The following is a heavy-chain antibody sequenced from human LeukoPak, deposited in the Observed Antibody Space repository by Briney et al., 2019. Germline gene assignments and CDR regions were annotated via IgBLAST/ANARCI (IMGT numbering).Heavy chain of an antibody. CDR3: ARRGVTTQYSFYAMAV. J-gene: IGHJ6*02. V-gene: IGHV1-3*01. CDR2: IDAGSGNT. D-gene: IGHD2-21*02. Sequence: ASVKVSCKASGYTFTSYYIHWVRQAPGQRPEWMGWIDAGSGNTGCSQEFQGRVTITRDTSASTAYMELSSLTSEDTAVYYCARRGVTTQYSFYAMAVWGQGTTVTVSS. CDR1: GYTFTSYY.